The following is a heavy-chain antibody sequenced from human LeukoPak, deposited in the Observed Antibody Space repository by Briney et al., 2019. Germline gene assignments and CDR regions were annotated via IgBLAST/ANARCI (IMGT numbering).Heavy chain of an antibody. CDR2: IYYSGST. CDR1: GGSISSYY. CDR3: SRGRAYFD. J-gene: IGHJ4*02. Sequence: KPSETLSLTCTVSGGSISSYYWSWIRQPPGKGLEWIGYIYYSGSTYYNPSLRSRVTISQDTSKNQFSLRLSSVTAADTAVYYCSRGRAYFDWGQGTLVTVSS. V-gene: IGHV4-59*12. D-gene: IGHD3-9*01.